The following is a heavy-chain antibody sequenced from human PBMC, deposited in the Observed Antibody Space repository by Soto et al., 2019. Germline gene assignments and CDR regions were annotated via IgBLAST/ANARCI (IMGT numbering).Heavy chain of an antibody. Sequence: NPSETLSLTCSVSGGSINSYWWSWIRQPAGKGLEWIGRVYSSGTTDYNPSLNSRATMSVETSKNQFSLKLTSVTAADTAVYYCARDIGSYAYAEGYWGQGIQVTVS. CDR3: ARDIGSYAYAEGY. V-gene: IGHV4-4*07. CDR2: VYSSGTT. CDR1: GGSINSYW. D-gene: IGHD2-2*01. J-gene: IGHJ4*02.